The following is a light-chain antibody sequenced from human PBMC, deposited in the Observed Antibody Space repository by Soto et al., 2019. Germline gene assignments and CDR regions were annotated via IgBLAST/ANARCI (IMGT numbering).Light chain of an antibody. CDR1: QSVSNNY. CDR2: GAS. V-gene: IGKV3-11*01. Sequence: EIVLTQSPGTLSLSPVERATLSCRASQSVSNNYLAWYQQKPGQAPRLLIYGASNRATGIPARFTGSGSGTDFTLTISSLEPEDFAVYYCQQRSSWPPYTFGQGTKVDIK. CDR3: QQRSSWPPYT. J-gene: IGKJ2*01.